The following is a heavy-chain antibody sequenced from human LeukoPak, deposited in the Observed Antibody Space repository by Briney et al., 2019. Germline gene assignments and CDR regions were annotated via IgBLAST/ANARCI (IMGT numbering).Heavy chain of an antibody. J-gene: IGHJ5*02. CDR3: ARGGAGDWFDP. CDR1: GGSFSGYY. CDR2: LNHSGST. Sequence: RASETLSLTCAVYGGSFSGYYWSWIRQHPGNRLEWIGELNHSGSTNYNPSRKTRATISVDTSKNQFSRKLSSGTAADTPVYYCARGGAGDWFDPWGQGTLVTVSS. V-gene: IGHV4-34*01. D-gene: IGHD6-19*01.